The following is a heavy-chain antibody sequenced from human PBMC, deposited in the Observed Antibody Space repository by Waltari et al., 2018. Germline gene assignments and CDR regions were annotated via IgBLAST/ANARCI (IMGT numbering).Heavy chain of an antibody. V-gene: IGHV3-7*01. Sequence: EVQLVESGGGLVQPGGSLRLSCAASEFTFAYYWVTWVRQAPGKGLEWVANIKEDVSEKYYVDSVKGRFTISRDNAKNSLYLQMSSLRVEDTAVYYCATQSWSNFEYWGQGTLVTVSS. D-gene: IGHD3-3*01. CDR3: ATQSWSNFEY. CDR2: IKEDVSEK. J-gene: IGHJ4*02. CDR1: EFTFAYYW.